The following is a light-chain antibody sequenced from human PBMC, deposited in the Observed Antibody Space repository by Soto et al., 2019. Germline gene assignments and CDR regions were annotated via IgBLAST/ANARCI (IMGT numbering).Light chain of an antibody. CDR2: LNSDGSH. V-gene: IGLV4-69*01. CDR3: QTWGTGIQV. J-gene: IGLJ2*01. CDR1: SGHSSYA. Sequence: QPVPTQSPSASASLGASVKLTCTLSSGHSSYAIAWHQQQPEKGPRYLMKLNSDGSHSKGDGIPDRFSGSSSGAERYFTISSLQSEDEADYYCQTWGTGIQVFGGGTKLTLL.